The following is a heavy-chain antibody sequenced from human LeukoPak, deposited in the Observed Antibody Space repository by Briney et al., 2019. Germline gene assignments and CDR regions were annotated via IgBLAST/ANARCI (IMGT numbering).Heavy chain of an antibody. Sequence: GGSLRLSCAASGFTFSSYWMHWVRQAPGKGLVWVSCINSDGSSTSYADSVKGRFTISRDNAKNTLYLQMNSLRAEDTAVYYCARDSESSGWYKYYYYYYGMDVWGKGTTVTVSS. J-gene: IGHJ6*04. V-gene: IGHV3-74*01. CDR2: INSDGSST. CDR3: ARDSESSGWYKYYYYYYGMDV. CDR1: GFTFSSYW. D-gene: IGHD6-19*01.